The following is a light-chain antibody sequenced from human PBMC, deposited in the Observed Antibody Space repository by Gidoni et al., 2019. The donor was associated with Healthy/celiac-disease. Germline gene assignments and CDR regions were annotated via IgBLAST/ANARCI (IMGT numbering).Light chain of an antibody. J-gene: IGKJ1*01. Sequence: EIVLTQSPGTLSLSPGERATLSCRASQSVSSSYLAWYQQKPGQAPRLLIYGASSRATVIPDRFSGRVSGTDFTLTISRLEPADFAVYYCQQYGSSPLFGQRPKVEIK. V-gene: IGKV3-20*01. CDR1: QSVSSSY. CDR2: GAS. CDR3: QQYGSSPL.